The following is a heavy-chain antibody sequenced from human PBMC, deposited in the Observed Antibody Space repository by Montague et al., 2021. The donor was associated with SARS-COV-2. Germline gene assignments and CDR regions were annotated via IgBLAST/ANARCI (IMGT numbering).Heavy chain of an antibody. V-gene: IGHV3-33*01. Sequence: SLRLSCAASGFTFSSYGMHWVRQAPGKGLEWVALIWYDGSKNYYADSVKGRFTISRDNSKNTLYLRMNTLRAEDTAVYYCARDSSSGSDWYYYYGMDVWGQGTTVTVSS. CDR3: ARDSSSGSDWYYYYGMDV. D-gene: IGHD6-13*01. CDR2: IWYDGSKN. J-gene: IGHJ6*02. CDR1: GFTFSSYG.